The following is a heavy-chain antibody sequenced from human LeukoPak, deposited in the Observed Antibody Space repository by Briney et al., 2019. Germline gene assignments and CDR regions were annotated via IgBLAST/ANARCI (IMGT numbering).Heavy chain of an antibody. CDR3: ARQHFLYGDYQFFDY. V-gene: IGHV1-69*13. CDR1: GYTFTDKA. J-gene: IGHJ4*02. CDR2: IIPNFGTP. D-gene: IGHD4-17*01. Sequence: SVKVSCKASGYTFTDKAIDWVRQAPGQGIEWMGGIIPNFGTPNYAQKFQGRVTITADGSTSTVYMELSSLRSEDTAVYYCARQHFLYGDYQFFDYWGQGTLVTVSS.